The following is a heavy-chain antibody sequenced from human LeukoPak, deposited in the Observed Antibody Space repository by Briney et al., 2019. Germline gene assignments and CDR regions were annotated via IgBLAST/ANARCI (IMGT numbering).Heavy chain of an antibody. Sequence: PRRSLRLSCAASGFTFSNDAMSRVRQGPGKGLEWVLSISGSGGTTYYAASVKGRFTSSRDNSTTTLYLQMNSLRAEDTAVYYCAKRGRFLDYYYMAVWGKGTTVSVSS. V-gene: IGHV3-23*01. J-gene: IGHJ6*03. D-gene: IGHD3-3*01. CDR1: GFTFSNDA. CDR2: ISGSGGTT. CDR3: AKRGRFLDYYYMAV.